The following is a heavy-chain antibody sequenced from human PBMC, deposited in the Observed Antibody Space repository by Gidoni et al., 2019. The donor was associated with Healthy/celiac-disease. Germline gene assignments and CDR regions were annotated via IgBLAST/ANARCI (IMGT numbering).Heavy chain of an antibody. J-gene: IGHJ5*02. V-gene: IGHV4-39*01. CDR1: GGSISSSSYY. D-gene: IGHD2-15*01. Sequence: QLQLQESGPGLVKPSETLSLTCTVSGGSISSSSYYWGWIRQPPGKGLEWIGSIYYSGSTYYNPSLKSRVTISVDTSKNQFSLKLSSVTAADTAVYYCARQNCSGGSCYSPSWFDPWGQGTLVTVSS. CDR2: IYYSGST. CDR3: ARQNCSGGSCYSPSWFDP.